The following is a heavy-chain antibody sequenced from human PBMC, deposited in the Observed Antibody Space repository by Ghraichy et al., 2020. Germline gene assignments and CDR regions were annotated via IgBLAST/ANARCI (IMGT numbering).Heavy chain of an antibody. CDR1: GFSFSDSY. D-gene: IGHD5-12*01. J-gene: IGHJ4*02. CDR2: ISSTSNTI. CDR3: ARGRGYYDF. V-gene: IGHV3-11*04. Sequence: GGSLRLSCAGSGFSFSDSYMTWIRQAPGKGLEWVSYISSTSNTIHYADSVKGRFTISRDNAKNSLYLQMNSLTAEDTAVYYCARGRGYYDFWGQGTLVTVSS.